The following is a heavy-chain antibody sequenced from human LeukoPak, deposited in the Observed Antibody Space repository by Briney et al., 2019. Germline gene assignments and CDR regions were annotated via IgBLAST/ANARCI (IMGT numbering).Heavy chain of an antibody. Sequence: ASVKVSCKASGYSFTSYYMHLVRQAHGQGLEWMGIINPSGDSTSYAQKFQGRVTMTRDTSTSTVYMELSSLRSEDTAVYYCARNSGSIYPFDYWGQGTLVTVSS. J-gene: IGHJ4*02. D-gene: IGHD3-22*01. V-gene: IGHV1-46*01. CDR1: GYSFTSYY. CDR2: INPSGDST. CDR3: ARNSGSIYPFDY.